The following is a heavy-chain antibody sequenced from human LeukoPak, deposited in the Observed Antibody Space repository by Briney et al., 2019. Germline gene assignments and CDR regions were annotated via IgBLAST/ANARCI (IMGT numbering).Heavy chain of an antibody. V-gene: IGHV4-38-2*01. J-gene: IGHJ3*02. CDR1: GYSISSGYY. CDR3: ARGRSGSYRFDAFDI. D-gene: IGHD1-26*01. Sequence: SETLSLTCAVSGYSISSGYYWGWIRQPPGKGLEWIGSIYHSGSTYYNPSLKSRVTISVDTSKNQFSLKLSSVTAADTAVYYCARGRSGSYRFDAFDIWGQGTMVTVSP. CDR2: IYHSGST.